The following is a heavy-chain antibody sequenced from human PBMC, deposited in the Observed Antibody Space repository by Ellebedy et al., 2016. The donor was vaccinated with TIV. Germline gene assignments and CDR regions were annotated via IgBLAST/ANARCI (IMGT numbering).Heavy chain of an antibody. CDR3: STLSETGY. CDR2: INGDGGFT. D-gene: IGHD3-10*01. Sequence: ESLKISCAASGFTFSRHWMHWIRQAPGKGLVWLSRINGDGGFTSHADFVKGRFTISRDNAKNTLYLQMNSLKVEDPAMYYCSTLSETGYWGHGTLVTVSS. V-gene: IGHV3-74*01. J-gene: IGHJ4*01. CDR1: GFTFSRHW.